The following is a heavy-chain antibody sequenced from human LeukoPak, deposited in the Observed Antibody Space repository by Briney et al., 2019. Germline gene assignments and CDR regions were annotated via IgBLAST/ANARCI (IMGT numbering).Heavy chain of an antibody. Sequence: GASVKVSCKASGYTFTSYGIHWVRQAPGQRLEWMGWINAGNGNTKYSQKFQGRVTIARDTSASTAYMELSSLRSEDTAVYYCACAPEDYYYYGMDVWGKGTTVTVSS. V-gene: IGHV1-3*01. CDR1: GYTFTSYG. CDR3: ACAPEDYYYYGMDV. D-gene: IGHD1-14*01. CDR2: INAGNGNT. J-gene: IGHJ6*04.